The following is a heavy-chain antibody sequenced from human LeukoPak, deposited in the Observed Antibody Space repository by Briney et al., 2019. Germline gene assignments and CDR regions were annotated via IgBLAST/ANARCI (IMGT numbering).Heavy chain of an antibody. CDR3: ARDPEDYYDSSAYYDGFDM. J-gene: IGHJ3*02. CDR2: IKHDGSVQ. D-gene: IGHD3-22*01. V-gene: IGHV3-7*01. CDR1: GFTFSSYW. Sequence: GGSLRLPCAASGFTFSSYWMSWVRQAPGKGLEWVANIKHDGSVQYCVDSVKGRFTISRDNAKNSLYLQMNSLRAEDTAVYYCARDPEDYYDSSAYYDGFDMWGQGTMVTVSS.